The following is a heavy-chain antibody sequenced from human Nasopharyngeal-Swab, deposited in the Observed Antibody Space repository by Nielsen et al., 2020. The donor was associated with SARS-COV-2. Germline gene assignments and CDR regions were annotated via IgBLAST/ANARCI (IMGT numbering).Heavy chain of an antibody. CDR2: FDPEDGET. J-gene: IGHJ5*02. Sequence: ASVKVSCKVSGYTLTELSMHWVRQAPGKGLEWMGGFDPEDGETIYAQKFQGRVTMTEDTSTDTAYMELSSLRSEDTAVYYCATGPGAVATFGWFDPWGQGTLVTVPS. CDR1: GYTLTELS. CDR3: ATGPGAVATFGWFDP. V-gene: IGHV1-24*01. D-gene: IGHD5-12*01.